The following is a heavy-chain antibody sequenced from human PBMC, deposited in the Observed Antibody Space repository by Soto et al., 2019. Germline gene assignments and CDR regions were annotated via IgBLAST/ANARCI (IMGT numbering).Heavy chain of an antibody. CDR2: IYSNGDT. CDR3: ARRGGSSSGYYYYAMDV. D-gene: IGHD6-6*01. Sequence: QVQLQESGPGLVKPSQTLSLTCSVSSDSMNSGGYYWSWIRQHPGKGLECIGYIYSNGDTYYNPSLKSRVTISIDTSKNQFSLNLTSVTAADTAVYYCARRGGSSSGYYYYAMDVWGQGTTVTVSS. V-gene: IGHV4-31*03. CDR1: SDSMNSGGYY. J-gene: IGHJ6*02.